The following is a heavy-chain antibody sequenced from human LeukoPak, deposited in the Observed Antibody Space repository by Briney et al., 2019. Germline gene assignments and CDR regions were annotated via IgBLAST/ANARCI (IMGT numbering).Heavy chain of an antibody. J-gene: IGHJ4*02. V-gene: IGHV1-69*05. D-gene: IGHD3-3*01. CDR1: GGTFSSYA. Sequence: RASVKVSCKASGGTFSSYAISWVRQAPGQGLEWMGGIIPIFGTANYAQKFQGRVTITTDESTSTAYMELSSLRSEDTAVYYCASAHDAYDFWSGTPRGSGYFDYWGQGTLVTVSS. CDR2: IIPIFGTA. CDR3: ASAHDAYDFWSGTPRGSGYFDY.